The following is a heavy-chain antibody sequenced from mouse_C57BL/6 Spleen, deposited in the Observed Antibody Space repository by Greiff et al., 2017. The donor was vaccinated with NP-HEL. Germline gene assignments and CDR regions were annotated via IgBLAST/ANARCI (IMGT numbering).Heavy chain of an antibody. CDR2: IYPGSGNT. CDR3: AREGVAQATPFAY. J-gene: IGHJ3*01. D-gene: IGHD3-2*02. Sequence: QVQLQQSGPELVKPGASVKISCKASGYSFTSYYIHWVKQRPGQGLEWIGWIYPGSGNTKYNEKFKGKATLTADTSSSTAYMQLSSLTSEDSAVYYCAREGVAQATPFAYWGQGTLVTVSA. V-gene: IGHV1-66*01. CDR1: GYSFTSYY.